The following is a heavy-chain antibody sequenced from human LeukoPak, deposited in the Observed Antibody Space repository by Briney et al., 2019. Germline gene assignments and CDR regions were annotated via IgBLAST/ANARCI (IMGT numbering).Heavy chain of an antibody. CDR3: ARDPVRGYDVAY. CDR1: GFTVSSNY. CDR2: IYSGGST. Sequence: GGSLRLSCAASGFTVSSNYMSWVRQAPGKGLEWVSVIYSGGSTYYADSVKGRFTISRDNSKNTLYLQMNSLRAEDTAVYYCARDPVRGYDVAYWGQGTLVTVSS. V-gene: IGHV3-53*01. D-gene: IGHD5-12*01. J-gene: IGHJ4*02.